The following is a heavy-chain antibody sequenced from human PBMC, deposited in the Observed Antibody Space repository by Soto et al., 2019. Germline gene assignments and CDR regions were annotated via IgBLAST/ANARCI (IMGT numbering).Heavy chain of an antibody. CDR3: ARDTYIIAVAGDGEIDY. Sequence: GGSLRLSCAASGFTFSSYWMHWVRQAPGKGLVWVSRINSDGSSTSYADSVKGRFTISRDNAKNTLYLQMNSLRAEDTAVYYCARDTYIIAVAGDGEIDYWGQGTLVTVSS. CDR1: GFTFSSYW. D-gene: IGHD6-19*01. J-gene: IGHJ4*02. CDR2: INSDGSST. V-gene: IGHV3-74*01.